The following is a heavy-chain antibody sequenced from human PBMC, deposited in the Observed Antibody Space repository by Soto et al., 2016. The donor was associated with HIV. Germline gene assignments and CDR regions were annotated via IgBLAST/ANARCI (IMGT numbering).Heavy chain of an antibody. V-gene: IGHV3-13*04. CDR3: VREATHDAFDV. CDR1: GFIFSDYD. CDR2: IDSAGDS. Sequence: EVQLVESGDTWYSRGSLRLSCEASGFIFSDYDMHWVRQVRGKGLEWVSGIDSAGDSYYSVSVKGRFSISREIAKNSLYLHMNSLRAGDTAVYYCVREATHDAFDVWGQGTIVTVSS. J-gene: IGHJ3*01.